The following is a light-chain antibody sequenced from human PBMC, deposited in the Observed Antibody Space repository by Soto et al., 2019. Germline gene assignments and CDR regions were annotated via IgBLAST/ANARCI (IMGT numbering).Light chain of an antibody. CDR2: GAS. CDR1: QSVSSSF. CDR3: QQYDTSPWT. Sequence: EMVLTQSPGTLSLSPGERATLSCRASQSVSSSFLAWYQQKPGQAPRLLIYGASSRATGIPYRFSGSGSGTDFTLTISRLEPEDFAVYYCQQYDTSPWTFGQGTKVEIK. J-gene: IGKJ1*01. V-gene: IGKV3-20*01.